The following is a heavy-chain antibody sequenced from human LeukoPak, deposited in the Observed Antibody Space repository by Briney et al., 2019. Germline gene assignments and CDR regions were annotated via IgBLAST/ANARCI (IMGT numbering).Heavy chain of an antibody. CDR2: IIPIFGTA. CDR3: AGIAGYSSSWYVASADY. J-gene: IGHJ4*02. D-gene: IGHD6-13*01. CDR1: GGTFSSYA. V-gene: IGHV1-69*13. Sequence: ASVKVSCKASGGTFSSYAISWVRQAPGQGLEWMGGIIPIFGTANYAQKFQGRVTITADESTSTAYMELSSLRSEDTAVYYCAGIAGYSSSWYVASADYWGQGTLVTVSS.